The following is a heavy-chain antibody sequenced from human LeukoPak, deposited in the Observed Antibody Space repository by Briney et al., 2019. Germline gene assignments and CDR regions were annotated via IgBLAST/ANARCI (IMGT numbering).Heavy chain of an antibody. CDR3: ARPLGPSVDFDY. D-gene: IGHD7-27*01. Sequence: PGGSLRLSCAASGFTFSSNWMHWVRQAPGKGLVWVSRISGDGSRTDYADSVKGRFTISRDNRKNTLYLQMNSLRAGDTAVYYCARPLGPSVDFDYWGQGTLVTVSS. CDR1: GFTFSSNW. CDR2: ISGDGSRT. V-gene: IGHV3-74*01. J-gene: IGHJ4*02.